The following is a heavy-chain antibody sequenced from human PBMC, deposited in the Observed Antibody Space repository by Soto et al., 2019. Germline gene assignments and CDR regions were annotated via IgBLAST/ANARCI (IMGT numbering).Heavy chain of an antibody. CDR2: IIPIFGTA. J-gene: IGHJ3*02. D-gene: IGHD2-15*01. CDR3: ARGRYCSGGSCYGDAFDI. V-gene: IGHV1-69*13. CDR1: GGTFSSYA. Sequence: GASVKVSCKASGGTFSSYAIIWVRQAPGQGLEWMGGIIPIFGTANYAQKFQGRVTITADESTSTAYMELSSLRSEDTAVYYCARGRYCSGGSCYGDAFDIWGQGTMVTVSS.